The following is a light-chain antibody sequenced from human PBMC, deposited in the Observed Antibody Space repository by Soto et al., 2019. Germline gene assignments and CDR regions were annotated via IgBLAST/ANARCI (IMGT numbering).Light chain of an antibody. CDR2: GAS. CDR1: QSISSSY. CDR3: QLYATSPPWT. V-gene: IGKV3-20*01. Sequence: EIALTQSPGTLSLSLWERATLSCRASQSISSSYLAWYQHKPGQAPRLLIYGASSRAPGIPDRISGSGSGTDFTLTISRLESEDSAVHYCQLYATSPPWTFGHGTNVDIK. J-gene: IGKJ1*01.